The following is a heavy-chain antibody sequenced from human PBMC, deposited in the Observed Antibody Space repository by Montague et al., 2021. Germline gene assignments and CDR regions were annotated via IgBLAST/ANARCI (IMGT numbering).Heavy chain of an antibody. CDR3: ASDRGPFDY. V-gene: IGHV4-34*01. J-gene: IGHJ4*02. CDR2: VSHIGST. Sequence: SETLSLTCGVYGGSLSEYYWTWIRQSPEKGLAWIGEVSHIGSTNYNPSLKSRVTMSVDKSKNQFSLKLRSVTAADTAVYYCASDRGPFDYWGQGTVVTVS. CDR1: GGSLSEYY.